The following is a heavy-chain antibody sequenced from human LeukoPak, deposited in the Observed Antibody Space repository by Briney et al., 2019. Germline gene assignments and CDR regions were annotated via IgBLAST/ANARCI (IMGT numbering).Heavy chain of an antibody. J-gene: IGHJ4*02. CDR2: IIPIFGTA. Sequence: ASVKVSCKASGGTFSSYAISWVRQAPGQGLEWMGGIIPIFGTANYAQKFQGRVTITADESTSTAYMELRSLRSDDTAVYYCARDSSGWPEYYFDYWGQGTLVTVSS. D-gene: IGHD6-19*01. V-gene: IGHV1-69*01. CDR3: ARDSSGWPEYYFDY. CDR1: GGTFSSYA.